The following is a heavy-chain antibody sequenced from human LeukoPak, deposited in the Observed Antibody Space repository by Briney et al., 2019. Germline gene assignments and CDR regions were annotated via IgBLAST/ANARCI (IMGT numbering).Heavy chain of an antibody. Sequence: ASVKVSCKASGGTFSSYAISWVRQAPGQGLEWTGGIIPIFGTANYAQKFQGRVTITTDESTSTAYMELSSLRSEDTAVYYCARGEGNCGGDCYPLGYYYYMDVWGKGATVTVSS. J-gene: IGHJ6*03. CDR2: IIPIFGTA. V-gene: IGHV1-69*05. D-gene: IGHD2-21*01. CDR1: GGTFSSYA. CDR3: ARGEGNCGGDCYPLGYYYYMDV.